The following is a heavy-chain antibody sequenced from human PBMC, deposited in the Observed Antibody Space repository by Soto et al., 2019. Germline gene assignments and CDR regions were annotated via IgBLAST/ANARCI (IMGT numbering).Heavy chain of an antibody. CDR1: GGSFSGYY. CDR3: ARGGDSGEVSNFDY. CDR2: INHSGST. D-gene: IGHD7-27*01. J-gene: IGHJ4*02. V-gene: IGHV4-34*01. Sequence: SETLSLTCAVYGGSFSGYYWSWIRQPPGKGLEWSGEINHSGSTNHNPSLKSRVTISVDTSKNQFSLKLSSVTAADTAVYYCARGGDSGEVSNFDYWGQGTLVTVSS.